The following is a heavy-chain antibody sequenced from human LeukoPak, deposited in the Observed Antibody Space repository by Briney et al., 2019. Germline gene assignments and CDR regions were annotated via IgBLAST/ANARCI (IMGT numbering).Heavy chain of an antibody. Sequence: PGGSLRLSCAASGFTVSSNYMSWVRQAPGKGLEWVSVIYSGGSTYYADSVKGRFTISRDNSKNTLYLQMNSLSAEDTAVYYCARGYYDSSGYPRMGSAFDIWGQGTMVTVSS. J-gene: IGHJ3*02. CDR2: IYSGGST. CDR3: ARGYYDSSGYPRMGSAFDI. D-gene: IGHD3-22*01. V-gene: IGHV3-66*01. CDR1: GFTVSSNY.